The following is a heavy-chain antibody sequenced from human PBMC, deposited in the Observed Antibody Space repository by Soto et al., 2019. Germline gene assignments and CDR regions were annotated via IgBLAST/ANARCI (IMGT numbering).Heavy chain of an antibody. J-gene: IGHJ3*01. D-gene: IGHD2-15*01. CDR3: ARARWYDAFDV. V-gene: IGHV4-38-2*01. CDR1: GFFISSGNY. CDR2: IFHGGNT. Sequence: SETLSLTCAVTGFFISSGNYWGWIRKPPGKGLEWIGSIFHGGNTYYNPSLKSRVTISVDMSKNQFSLKLNSVTAADTAVYYCARARWYDAFDVWGQGTVVTVSS.